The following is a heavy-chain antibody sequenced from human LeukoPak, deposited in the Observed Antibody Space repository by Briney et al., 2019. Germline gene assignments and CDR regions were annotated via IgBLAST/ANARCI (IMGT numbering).Heavy chain of an antibody. D-gene: IGHD3-16*01. CDR1: GYTFTSYG. J-gene: IGHJ6*03. CDR2: ISAYNGNT. CDR3: ARGESQGPFYYYMDV. Sequence: GASVKVSCKASGYTFTSYGISWVRQAPGQGLEWMGWISAYNGNTNYAQKFQGRVTMTRDTSISTAYMELSRLRSDDTAVYYCARGESQGPFYYYMDVWGKGTTVTISS. V-gene: IGHV1-18*01.